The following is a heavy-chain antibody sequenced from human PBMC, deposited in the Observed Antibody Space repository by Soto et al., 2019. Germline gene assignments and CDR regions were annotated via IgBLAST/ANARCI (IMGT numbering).Heavy chain of an antibody. V-gene: IGHV3-23*01. J-gene: IGHJ5*02. D-gene: IGHD3-10*01. CDR2: ISGGGGVST. CDR3: AKDAISMVRGVNNWFDP. CDR1: GFTFSSYA. Sequence: EVQLLESGGGLVQPGGSLTLSCAASGFTFSSYAMTWVRQAPGQGLEWVSGISGGGGVSTYYADSVKGRFTISRDNSMNTLYLQMNRLRAEDPAVYYCAKDAISMVRGVNNWFDPWGQGTLVTVSS.